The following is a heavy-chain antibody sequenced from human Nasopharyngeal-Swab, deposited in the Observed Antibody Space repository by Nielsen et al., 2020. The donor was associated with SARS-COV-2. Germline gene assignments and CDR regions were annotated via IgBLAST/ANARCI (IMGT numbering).Heavy chain of an antibody. CDR3: ARALTVLRFLEWSPGYFDY. D-gene: IGHD3-3*01. Sequence: GGSLRLSCAASGFTFSSYSMNWVRQAPGKGLEWVSSIGSSSTYIYYADSVKGRFTISRDNAKNSLYLQMNSLRAEDTAVYYCARALTVLRFLEWSPGYFDYWGQGTLVTVSS. CDR1: GFTFSSYS. CDR2: IGSSSTYI. V-gene: IGHV3-21*01. J-gene: IGHJ4*02.